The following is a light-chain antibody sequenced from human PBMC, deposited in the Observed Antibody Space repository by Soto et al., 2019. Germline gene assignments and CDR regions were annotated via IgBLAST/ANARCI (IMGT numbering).Light chain of an antibody. V-gene: IGKV3-11*01. CDR3: QQRSNWPPFT. CDR2: DAS. CDR1: QSVSSY. J-gene: IGKJ3*01. Sequence: EIVLTQSPATLSLSPGERATLSCRASQSVSSYLAWYQQKPGQAPRLLIYDASNRATGIPARFSGSGSGPDFTLTISSLEPEDFAVYYCQQRSNWPPFTFGPGTKVDI.